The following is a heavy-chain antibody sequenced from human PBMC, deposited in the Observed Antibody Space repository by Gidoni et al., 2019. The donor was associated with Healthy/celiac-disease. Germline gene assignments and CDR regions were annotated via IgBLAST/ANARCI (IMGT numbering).Heavy chain of an antibody. V-gene: IGHV3-20*04. CDR1: GFIVDAFG. J-gene: IGHJ4*02. D-gene: IGHD3-22*01. CDR2: INWNGGRA. Sequence: EVQLVESGGGVERAVGSPSLSCASSGFIVDAFGMSWVRQAPGRGLEWVSGINWNGGRAGYAEAVKGRFTITRGNAKNSLYLQMNSLRAEDTAVYYCADVTYYYVSSGYYGYYFDYWGQGTLVTVSS. CDR3: ADVTYYYVSSGYYGYYFDY.